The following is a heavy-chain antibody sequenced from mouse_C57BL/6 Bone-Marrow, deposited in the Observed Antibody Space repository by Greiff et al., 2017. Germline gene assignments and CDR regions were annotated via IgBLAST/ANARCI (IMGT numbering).Heavy chain of an antibody. CDR1: GYTFTSSG. V-gene: IGHV1-81*01. D-gene: IGHD6-1*01. CDR2: IYPRSGNT. CDR3: ARLAGFDY. Sequence: VQVVESGAELARPGASVKLSCKASGYTFTSSGISWVKQRTGQGLEWIGEIYPRSGNTYYNEKFKGKATLTADKSSSTAYMELRSLTSEDSAVYFCARLAGFDYWGQGTTLTVSS. J-gene: IGHJ2*01.